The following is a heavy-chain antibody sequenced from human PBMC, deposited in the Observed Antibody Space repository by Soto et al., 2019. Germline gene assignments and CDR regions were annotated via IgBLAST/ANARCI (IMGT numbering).Heavy chain of an antibody. CDR3: ARDIDSVGAIVPDY. CDR1: GFTFSSYG. D-gene: IGHD1-26*01. CDR2: IWYDGSNK. J-gene: IGHJ4*02. Sequence: QVQLVESGGGVVQPGRSLGLSCAASGFTFSSYGMHWVRQAPGKGLEWVAVIWYDGSNKYYADSMKGRFTISRDNSKNTLYLQMNSLRGEDTAVYYCARDIDSVGAIVPDYWGQGTLVTVSS. V-gene: IGHV3-33*01.